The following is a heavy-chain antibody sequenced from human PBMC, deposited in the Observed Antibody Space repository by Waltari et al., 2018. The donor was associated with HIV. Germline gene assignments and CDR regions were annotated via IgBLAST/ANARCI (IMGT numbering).Heavy chain of an antibody. CDR3: ASIAYCGGDCYPRGMDV. CDR2: IYSGGST. V-gene: IGHV3-66*01. D-gene: IGHD2-21*02. Sequence: EVQLVESGGGLVQPGGSLRLSCAASGFTVSSNYMSWVRQAPGKGVGGVSVIYSGGSTYYADSVKGRFTISRDNSKNTLYLQMNSLRAEDTAVYYCASIAYCGGDCYPRGMDVWGQGTTVTVSS. J-gene: IGHJ6*02. CDR1: GFTVSSNY.